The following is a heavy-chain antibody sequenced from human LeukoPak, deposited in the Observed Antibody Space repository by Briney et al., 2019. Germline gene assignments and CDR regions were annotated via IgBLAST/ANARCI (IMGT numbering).Heavy chain of an antibody. V-gene: IGHV3-48*01. CDR3: ARDLGLYPI. Sequence: PGGSLRLSCAASGFTFSSYSMNWVRQAPGKGLEWVSYISSSSTIYYADSVKGRFTISRDNAKNSLYLQMNSLRAEDTAVYYCARDLGLYPIWGQGTMVTVSS. CDR2: ISSSSTI. D-gene: IGHD2-8*01. J-gene: IGHJ3*02. CDR1: GFTFSSYS.